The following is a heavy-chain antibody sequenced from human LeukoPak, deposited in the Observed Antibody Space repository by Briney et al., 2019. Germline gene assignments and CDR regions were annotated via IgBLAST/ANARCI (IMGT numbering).Heavy chain of an antibody. CDR2: IYYSGST. D-gene: IGHD3-16*01. Sequence: SETLSLTCTVSGGSISSYYWSWIRRPPGKGLEWIGYIYYSGSTNYNPSLKSRVTISVDTSKNQFSLKLSSVTAADTAVYYCAAPIGGTYAFDIWGQGTMVTVSS. V-gene: IGHV4-59*01. CDR1: GGSISSYY. CDR3: AAPIGGTYAFDI. J-gene: IGHJ3*02.